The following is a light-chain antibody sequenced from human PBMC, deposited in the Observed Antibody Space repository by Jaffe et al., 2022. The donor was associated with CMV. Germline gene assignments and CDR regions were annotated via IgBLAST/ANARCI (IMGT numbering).Light chain of an antibody. CDR2: SNN. CDR1: SSNIGSNT. V-gene: IGLV1-44*01. J-gene: IGLJ1*01. Sequence: QSVLTQPPSASGTPGQRVTISCSGSSSNIGSNTVNWYQQLPGTAPKHLIYSNNQRPSGVPDRFSGSKSGTSASLAISGLQSEDEADYYCAAWDDSLSAYVFGTGTKVTVL. CDR3: AAWDDSLSAYV.